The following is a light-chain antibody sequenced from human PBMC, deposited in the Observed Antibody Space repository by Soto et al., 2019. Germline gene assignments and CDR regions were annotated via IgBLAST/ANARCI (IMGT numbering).Light chain of an antibody. Sequence: DIEMTQSPSSLSASLGDRVTITCRASQSISNYLNWYQQKPGKAPNLLIYIASNLHSGVPSRFSGSGSGTDFTLTISRLEPEDFAVYYCQQYGSSPINFGQGTRREI. CDR2: IAS. J-gene: IGKJ5*01. CDR3: QQYGSSPIN. CDR1: QSISNY. V-gene: IGKV1-39*01.